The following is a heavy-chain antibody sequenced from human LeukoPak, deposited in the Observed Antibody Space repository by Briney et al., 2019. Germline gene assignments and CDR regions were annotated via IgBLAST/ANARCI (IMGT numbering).Heavy chain of an antibody. V-gene: IGHV4-34*01. D-gene: IGHD3-3*01. CDR3: ARYTIFGVARYAFDI. Sequence: TSETLSLTCAVYGGSFSGYYWSWIRQPPGKGLEWIGEINHSGSTNYNPSLKSRVTISVDTSKNQFSLKLSSVTAADTAVYYCARYTIFGVARYAFDIWGQGTMVTVSS. CDR1: GGSFSGYY. CDR2: INHSGST. J-gene: IGHJ3*02.